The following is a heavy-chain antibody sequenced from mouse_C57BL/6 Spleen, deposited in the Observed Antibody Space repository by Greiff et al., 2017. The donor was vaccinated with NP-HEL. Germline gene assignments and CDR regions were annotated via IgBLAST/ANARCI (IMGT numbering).Heavy chain of an antibody. CDR1: GYTFTSYW. CDR2: IYPGSGST. CDR3: ARWDDYDGFAY. J-gene: IGHJ3*01. D-gene: IGHD2-4*01. V-gene: IGHV1-55*01. Sequence: QVQLQQPGAELVKPGASVKMSCKASGYTFTSYWIPWVKQRPGKGLEWIGDIYPGSGSTNYNEKFKSKATLTVDTSSSTAYMQLSSLTSEDSAVYYCARWDDYDGFAYWGQGTLVTVSA.